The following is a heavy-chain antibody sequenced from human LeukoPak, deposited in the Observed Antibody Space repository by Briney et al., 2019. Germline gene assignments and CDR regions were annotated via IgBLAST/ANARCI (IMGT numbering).Heavy chain of an antibody. CDR2: INSNGSTT. CDR3: ARVSRYGWSAFDI. V-gene: IGHV3-74*01. Sequence: GGSLRLSCAASGFTFSSYWRHWLRQPPGKGVVWGSRINSNGSTTDHADSVKGRYTSSRDKAKNTLYLQKHSLRAEDTAVYYCARVSRYGWSAFDIWGQGTMVTVSS. D-gene: IGHD5-18*01. CDR1: GFTFSSYW. J-gene: IGHJ3*02.